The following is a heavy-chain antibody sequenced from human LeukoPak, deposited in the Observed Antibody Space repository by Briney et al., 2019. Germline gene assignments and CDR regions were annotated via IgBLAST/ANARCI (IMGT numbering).Heavy chain of an antibody. V-gene: IGHV3-7*03. J-gene: IGHJ4*02. CDR1: GFTFSHFW. D-gene: IGHD5-18*01. Sequence: GGSLRLSCAASGFTFSHFWMSWVRQAPGKGLEWVANIKQDGSEKYYVDSVKGRFTISRDNAKNSLYLQMNSLRAEDTAVYYCAMSYDLDYWGQGTLVTVSS. CDR2: IKQDGSEK. CDR3: AMSYDLDY.